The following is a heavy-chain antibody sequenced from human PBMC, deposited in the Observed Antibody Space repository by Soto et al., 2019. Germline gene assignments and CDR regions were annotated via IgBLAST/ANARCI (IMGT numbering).Heavy chain of an antibody. V-gene: IGHV3-23*01. J-gene: IGHJ4*02. CDR1: GFTFGSYA. Sequence: EVQLLESGGGLVQPGGSLRLSCAASGFTFGSYAMTWVRQAPGKGLEWVSSISSSGSGTYYGDSVKGRFTISRDNPKNTLYLQMNSLRAEDTAIYYCAKILSSSSTDYWGQGTLVSVS. CDR3: AKILSSSSTDY. D-gene: IGHD2-2*01. CDR2: ISSSGSGT.